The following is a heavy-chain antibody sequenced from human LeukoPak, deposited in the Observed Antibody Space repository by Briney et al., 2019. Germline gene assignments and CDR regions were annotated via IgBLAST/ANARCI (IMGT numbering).Heavy chain of an antibody. CDR3: ARDPDFGSGRSLGAFDI. V-gene: IGHV3-7*03. CDR2: IKEDGNEK. CDR1: GFTFSRYW. Sequence: TGGSLRLSCAVSGFTFSRYWMSWVRQAPGKGLEWVASIKEDGNEKYYVDSVRCRFTISRDNAKNSLYLQMNSLRAEDTAVYYCARDPDFGSGRSLGAFDIWGQGTMVSVSS. J-gene: IGHJ3*02. D-gene: IGHD3-10*01.